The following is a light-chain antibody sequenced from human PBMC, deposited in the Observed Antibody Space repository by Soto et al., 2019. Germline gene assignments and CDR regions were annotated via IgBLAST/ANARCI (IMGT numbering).Light chain of an antibody. CDR1: QSISSH. V-gene: IGKV1-39*01. CDR2: EAS. CDR3: QQRYSIPLT. J-gene: IGKJ3*01. Sequence: DIQMTQSPSSLSASVGDRVTITCRASQSISSHLNWYQQKPGKAPQLLIYEASSLQGGVPSRFSGSGSGTDFTLTISRLQADDFAIYYCQQRYSIPLTFGHGTRVDIK.